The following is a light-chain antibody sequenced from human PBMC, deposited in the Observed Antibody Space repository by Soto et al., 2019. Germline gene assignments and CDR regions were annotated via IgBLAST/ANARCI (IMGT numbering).Light chain of an antibody. V-gene: IGLV1-40*01. CDR2: GNS. Sequence: QSVLTQPHSVSGAPGQRVTISCTGSSSNIGAGYDVHWYQQLPGTAPKLLIYGNSNRPSGVPDRFSGSKSGTSASLAITGLQAEDEADYYCQPYDSSLSGYVVFGGGTKVTVL. CDR1: SSNIGAGYD. CDR3: QPYDSSLSGYVV. J-gene: IGLJ2*01.